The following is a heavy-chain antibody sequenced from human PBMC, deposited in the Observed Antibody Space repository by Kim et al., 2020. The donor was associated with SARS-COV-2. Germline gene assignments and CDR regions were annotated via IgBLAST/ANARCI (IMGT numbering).Heavy chain of an antibody. CDR3: ASRYYYGSGSYYAY. D-gene: IGHD3-10*01. V-gene: IGHV3-21*01. J-gene: IGHJ4*02. Sequence: ADSVKGQFTISRDNAKNSLYLQMNSLRAEDTAVYYCASRYYYGSGSYYAYWGQGTLVTVSS.